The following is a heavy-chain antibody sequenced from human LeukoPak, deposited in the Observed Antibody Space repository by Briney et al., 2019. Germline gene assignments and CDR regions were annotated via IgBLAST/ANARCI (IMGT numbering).Heavy chain of an antibody. CDR2: IKQDGSAK. CDR3: ARGRYFFDY. Sequence: GGSLRLSCAASGFTFSSYWMTWVRQAPGKGLEWVANIKQDGSAKYYVDSVKGRLTTSRDNAKSSLYLQMNSLRAEDTAVYYCARGRYFFDYWGQGTLVSVSS. V-gene: IGHV3-7*04. J-gene: IGHJ4*02. CDR1: GFTFSSYW.